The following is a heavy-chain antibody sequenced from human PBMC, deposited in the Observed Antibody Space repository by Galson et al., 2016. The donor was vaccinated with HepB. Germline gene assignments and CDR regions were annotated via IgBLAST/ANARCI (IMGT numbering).Heavy chain of an antibody. CDR2: FSWNSGSV. D-gene: IGHD4-17*01. J-gene: IGHJ4*02. Sequence: SLRLSCAASGFIFDDYAMHWVRQAPGKGLEWVSGFSWNSGSVGYADSVKGRFTISRDSAKNFLYLQMNSLRPEDTALYYCAKVPSTACHRPLDYWGQGTLVTVSS. CDR1: GFIFDDYA. V-gene: IGHV3-9*01. CDR3: AKVPSTACHRPLDY.